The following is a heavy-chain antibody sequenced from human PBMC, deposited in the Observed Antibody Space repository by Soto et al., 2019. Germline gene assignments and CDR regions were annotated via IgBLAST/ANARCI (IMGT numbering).Heavy chain of an antibody. Sequence: EVQLLESGGDLVQPGGSLRLSCAVSGFTFRLYDMSWVRQAPGKGLEWVSSLSASGDRTDYVDSVKGRFAISRDNSKNMVYLQMSSLRSEDTAVYYCVPLNWNHPANFDYWGQGTQVTVSS. J-gene: IGHJ4*02. CDR2: LSASGDRT. CDR1: GFTFRLYD. D-gene: IGHD1-1*01. V-gene: IGHV3-23*01. CDR3: VPLNWNHPANFDY.